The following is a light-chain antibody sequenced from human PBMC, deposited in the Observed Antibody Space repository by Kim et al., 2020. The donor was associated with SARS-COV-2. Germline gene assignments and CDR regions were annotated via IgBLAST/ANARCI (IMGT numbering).Light chain of an antibody. CDR3: QQYNNWLTWT. Sequence: SPGERATLSCRASQSVSSYLAWYQQKPGQAPRLLIYGASTRATGVPARFTGSGSGTEFSLTISSLQSEDFAVYYCQQYNNWLTWTFGQGTKVEIK. J-gene: IGKJ1*01. CDR1: QSVSSY. V-gene: IGKV3-15*01. CDR2: GAS.